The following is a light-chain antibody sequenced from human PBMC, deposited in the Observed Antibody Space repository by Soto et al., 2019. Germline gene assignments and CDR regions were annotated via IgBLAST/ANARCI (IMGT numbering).Light chain of an antibody. V-gene: IGLV2-23*01. CDR3: CSSAPESTYV. CDR2: KGT. CDR1: SSDVGAYDS. Sequence: QSVLAQPASVSGSPGQSITISCIGTSSDVGAYDSVSWYQQHPHKAPQVIIYKGTQRPSGVSNRFSGSTSGNAASLTISGLQADDEADYFCCSSAPESTYVFGTGTKVTVL. J-gene: IGLJ1*01.